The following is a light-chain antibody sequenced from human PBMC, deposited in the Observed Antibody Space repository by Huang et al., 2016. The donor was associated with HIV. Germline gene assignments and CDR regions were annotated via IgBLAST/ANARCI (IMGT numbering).Light chain of an antibody. V-gene: IGKV3-11*01. CDR1: QGVSSS. J-gene: IGKJ2*01. Sequence: EVVLTQSPATLSLSPGERATLSCRASQGVSSSCAWYQQKPGQAPRLLIYAASVRATGIPARFSGSASGTDFTLTISSLEPEDFAVYYCQQRRNWPPYTFGQGTKLEIK. CDR3: QQRRNWPPYT. CDR2: AAS.